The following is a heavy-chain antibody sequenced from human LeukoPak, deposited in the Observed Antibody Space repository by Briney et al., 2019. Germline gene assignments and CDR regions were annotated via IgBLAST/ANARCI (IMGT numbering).Heavy chain of an antibody. J-gene: IGHJ4*02. CDR3: ARDHDWAFDY. V-gene: IGHV3-48*04. D-gene: IGHD3-9*01. CDR1: GFTFSSYS. CDR2: IGGSGSPA. Sequence: GGSLRLSCEASGFTFSSYSMNWVRQAPGKGLEWVSYIGGSGSPADYADSVKGRFTISRDNTKNSLFLRMHSLRAEDTAVYYCARDHDWAFDYWGQGTLVTVSS.